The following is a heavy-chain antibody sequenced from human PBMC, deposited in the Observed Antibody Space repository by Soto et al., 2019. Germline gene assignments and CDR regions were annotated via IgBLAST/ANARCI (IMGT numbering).Heavy chain of an antibody. Sequence: ASVKVSCKASGYTFTSYGITWVRRAPGQGLEWMGWISAYNGDRNYAQKVQDRVTMTTDTSTSTAYMELSSLRSDDTAVYYCAKETAAANSGNWFDPWGQGTLVTVSS. D-gene: IGHD6-13*01. CDR2: ISAYNGDR. CDR1: GYTFTSYG. J-gene: IGHJ5*02. CDR3: AKETAAANSGNWFDP. V-gene: IGHV1-18*04.